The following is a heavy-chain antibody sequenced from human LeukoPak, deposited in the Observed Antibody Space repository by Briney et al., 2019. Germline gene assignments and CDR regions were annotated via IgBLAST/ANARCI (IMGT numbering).Heavy chain of an antibody. CDR2: INDSGST. CDR3: ARGLWFGESRPYYYDY. D-gene: IGHD3-10*01. CDR1: GGSFSGYY. V-gene: IGHV4-34*01. Sequence: SETLSLTCAVYGGSFSGYYWSWIRQPPRKGLEWIGEINDSGSTNYNPSLRSRVTISVDTSMNQFSLKMRSVTAADTADYYCARGLWFGESRPYYYDYWGQGNLVTVS. J-gene: IGHJ4*02.